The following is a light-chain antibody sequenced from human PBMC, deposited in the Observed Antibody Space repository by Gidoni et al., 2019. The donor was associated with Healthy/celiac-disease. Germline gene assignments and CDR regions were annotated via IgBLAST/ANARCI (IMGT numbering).Light chain of an antibody. CDR3: QQYNNYYSLT. J-gene: IGKJ1*01. V-gene: IGKV1-5*01. CDR2: DAS. CDR1: QSISSW. Sequence: DIQMTQSPSTLSASVGDRVTITCRASQSISSWLAWYQQKPGKAPKLLLYDASSLESGGPSRFSGSGAGTEFTLTISSMQPDDFATYYCQQYNNYYSLTFGQGTKVEIK.